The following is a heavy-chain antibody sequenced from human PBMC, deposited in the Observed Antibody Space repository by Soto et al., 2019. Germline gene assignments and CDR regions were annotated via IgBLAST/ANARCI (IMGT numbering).Heavy chain of an antibody. Sequence: GESLKISCKGSGYSFTSYWIGWVRQMPGKGLEWMGIIYPGDSDTRYSPSFQGQVTISADKSISTAYLQWSSLKASDTAMYYCARHGLGSSWDDYYGMDVWGQGTTVTAP. CDR1: GYSFTSYW. J-gene: IGHJ6*02. V-gene: IGHV5-51*01. CDR2: IYPGDSDT. CDR3: ARHGLGSSWDDYYGMDV. D-gene: IGHD6-13*01.